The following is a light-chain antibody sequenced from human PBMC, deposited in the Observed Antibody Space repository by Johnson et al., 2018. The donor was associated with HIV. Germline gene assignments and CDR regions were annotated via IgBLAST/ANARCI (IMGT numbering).Light chain of an antibody. CDR1: SSNVGSSF. V-gene: IGLV1-51*01. CDR3: GTWDSSLSAFYG. J-gene: IGLJ1*01. CDR2: DNN. Sequence: QFVLTQPPSVSAAPGQTVTISCYGSSSNVGSSFVSWYRQVPGTAHKLLIYDNNKRPSGIPGRFSGSKSGPSATLGITGLQTGDEADYYCGTWDSSLSAFYGFGTGTKVTVL.